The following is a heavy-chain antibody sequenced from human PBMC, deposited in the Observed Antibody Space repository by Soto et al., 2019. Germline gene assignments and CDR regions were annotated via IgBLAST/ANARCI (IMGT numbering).Heavy chain of an antibody. Sequence: SETLSLTCTVSGGSISSYYWSWIRQPPGKGLEWIGYIYYSGSTNYNPSLKSRVTISVDTSKNQFSLKLSSVTAADTAVYYCARPETLHGYYDYWRHATLVTVSS. CDR3: ARPETLHGYYDY. J-gene: IGHJ4*01. D-gene: IGHD4-17*01. V-gene: IGHV4-59*08. CDR1: GGSISSYY. CDR2: IYYSGST.